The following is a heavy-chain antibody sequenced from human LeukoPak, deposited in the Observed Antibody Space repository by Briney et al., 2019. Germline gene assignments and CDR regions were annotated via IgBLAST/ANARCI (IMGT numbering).Heavy chain of an antibody. Sequence: GGSLRLSCAASGFTFSDSADHWVRQASGKGLEWVGRIRSKANSYATAYAPSVKGRFTISRNDSKNTAYLQMNSLKTEDTAVYYCTRPGSYSTDDAFDIWGQGTMVTVSS. CDR1: GFTFSDSA. CDR3: TRPGSYSTDDAFDI. J-gene: IGHJ3*02. D-gene: IGHD1-26*01. V-gene: IGHV3-73*01. CDR2: IRSKANSYAT.